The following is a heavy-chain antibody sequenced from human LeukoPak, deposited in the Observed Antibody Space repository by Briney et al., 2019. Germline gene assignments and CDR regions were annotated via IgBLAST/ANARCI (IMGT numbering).Heavy chain of an antibody. CDR3: ARTYLGYCSGGSCPYYFDY. Sequence: SVKVSCKASGGTFSGYAISWVRQAPGQGLEWMGGIIPIFGTANYAQKFQGRVTITADESTSTAYMELSSLRSEDTAVYYCARTYLGYCSGGSCPYYFDYWGQGTLVTVSS. CDR2: IIPIFGTA. J-gene: IGHJ4*02. CDR1: GGTFSGYA. D-gene: IGHD2-15*01. V-gene: IGHV1-69*13.